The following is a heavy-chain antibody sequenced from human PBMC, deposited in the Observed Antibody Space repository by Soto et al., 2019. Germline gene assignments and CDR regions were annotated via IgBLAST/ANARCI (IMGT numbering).Heavy chain of an antibody. CDR2: ISNDESKK. CDR3: ARSIAVAGLDY. J-gene: IGHJ4*02. D-gene: IGHD6-19*01. V-gene: IGHV3-30-3*01. CDR1: GFTFSTYA. Sequence: GGSLRLSCAASGFTFSTYAVHWVRQAPGKGLEWVSVISNDESKKYYADSVKGRFTISRDNSNNTVYLQMNSLRAEDTAVYYCARSIAVAGLDYWGPGTLVTVSS.